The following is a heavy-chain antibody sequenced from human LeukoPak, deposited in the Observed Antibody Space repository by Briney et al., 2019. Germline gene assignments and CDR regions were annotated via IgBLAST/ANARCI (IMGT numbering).Heavy chain of an antibody. J-gene: IGHJ3*02. Sequence: PGGSLRLSCAASGFTFSHYWMSWVRQAPGKGLEWVANIKEDVSEKHYVDSVKGRFTISRDNAKKTLYLQMNSLRAEDTAVYYCARAYDIFDIWGQGTMVTVSS. D-gene: IGHD3-22*01. CDR2: IKEDVSEK. CDR3: ARAYDIFDI. V-gene: IGHV3-7*04. CDR1: GFTFSHYW.